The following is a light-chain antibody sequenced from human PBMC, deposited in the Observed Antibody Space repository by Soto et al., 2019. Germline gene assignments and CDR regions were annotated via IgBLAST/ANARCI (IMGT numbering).Light chain of an antibody. Sequence: DIQMTQSPSSLSASVGDRITLTCRASQSISSYLNWYQQKPGKAPKLLIYAASSLQSRVPSRFSGSGSGTDFTPTISSLQPEDFATYYCQQSYSTPQTFGQGTKVDIK. J-gene: IGKJ1*01. CDR3: QQSYSTPQT. CDR2: AAS. CDR1: QSISSY. V-gene: IGKV1-39*01.